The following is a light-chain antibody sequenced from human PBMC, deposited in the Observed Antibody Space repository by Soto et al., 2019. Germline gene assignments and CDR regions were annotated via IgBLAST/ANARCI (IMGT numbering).Light chain of an antibody. Sequence: QSVLTQPPSVSGAPGQRVTISCTGNSSNIGAGYDVHWYQQLPGTAPKLLICGNTNRPSGVPDRFSGSKSDTSASLAITGLQAEDEADYYCQSFDSSLRNCVFGTGPSSPS. CDR2: GNT. J-gene: IGLJ1*01. CDR3: QSFDSSLRNCV. V-gene: IGLV1-40*01. CDR1: SSNIGAGYD.